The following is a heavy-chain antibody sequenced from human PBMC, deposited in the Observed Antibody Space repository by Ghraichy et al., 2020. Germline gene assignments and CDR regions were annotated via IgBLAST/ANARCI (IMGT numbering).Heavy chain of an antibody. J-gene: IGHJ4*02. CDR3: ARDRTGKQWLVTYYFDY. D-gene: IGHD6-19*01. V-gene: IGHV3-30-3*01. CDR2: ISIDGSNK. Sequence: GGSLRLSCAASGFTFSSYAMHWVRQAPGKGLEWVAVISIDGSNKYYADSVKGRFTISRDNSKNTLYLQMNSLRAEDTAVYYCARDRTGKQWLVTYYFDYWGQGTLVTVSS. CDR1: GFTFSSYA.